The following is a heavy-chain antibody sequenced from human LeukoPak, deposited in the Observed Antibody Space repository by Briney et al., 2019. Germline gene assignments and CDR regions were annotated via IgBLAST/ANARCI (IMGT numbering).Heavy chain of an antibody. CDR3: ARARWRNQNDAFDI. CDR2: IYSGGST. V-gene: IGHV3-53*01. Sequence: GGSLRLSCAASGFTVSSNYMSWVRQAPGKGLEWVSVIYSGGSTYYADSVKGRFTISRDNSKNTLYLQMNSLRAEDTAVYYCARARWRNQNDAFDIWGQGTMVTVSS. J-gene: IGHJ3*02. CDR1: GFTVSSNY. D-gene: IGHD3-3*01.